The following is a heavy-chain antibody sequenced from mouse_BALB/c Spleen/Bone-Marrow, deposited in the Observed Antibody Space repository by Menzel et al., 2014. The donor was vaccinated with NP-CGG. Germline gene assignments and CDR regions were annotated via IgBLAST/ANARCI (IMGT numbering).Heavy chain of an antibody. CDR3: ARDHLCYGNYEFVY. J-gene: IGHJ3*01. V-gene: IGHV1-69*02. CDR1: GYTFTSYW. D-gene: IGHD2-1*01. CDR2: IDPSDSET. Sequence: VQLQQSGTELVKPGAPVKLSCKASGYTFTSYWMNWVKQRPGRGLEWIGRIDPSDSETHYNQKFKDKATLTVDESSSTAYIQHSSLTSVNSAVYYCARDHLCYGNYEFVYWGQGTLVTVSA.